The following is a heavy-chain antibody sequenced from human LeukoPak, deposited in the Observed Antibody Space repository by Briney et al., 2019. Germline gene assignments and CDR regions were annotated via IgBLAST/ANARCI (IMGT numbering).Heavy chain of an antibody. V-gene: IGHV4-39*07. CDR3: ARGSNPPQTTISRYFDY. Sequence: PSETLSLTCTVSGGSISSGSYYWGWIRQPPGKGLEWIGSISYSGSTFYNPSLKSRVTISVDTSKNQFSLKLSSVTAADTAVYYCARGSNPPQTTISRYFDYWGQGTLVTVSS. D-gene: IGHD1-1*01. J-gene: IGHJ4*02. CDR1: GGSISSGSYY. CDR2: ISYSGST.